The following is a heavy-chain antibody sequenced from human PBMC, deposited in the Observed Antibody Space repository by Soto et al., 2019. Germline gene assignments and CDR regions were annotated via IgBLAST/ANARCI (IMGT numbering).Heavy chain of an antibody. J-gene: IGHJ4*02. Sequence: GGSLRLSCAASGFTFSSYWMHWVRQTPGKGLVWVSRTNSGSDDSTYYADSVKGRFTISRDNSKNTLYLQMNSLRAEDTAVYYCAKRSSSSAFDYWGQGTLVTVSP. CDR1: GFTFSSYW. CDR2: NSGSDDST. D-gene: IGHD6-6*01. CDR3: AKRSSSSAFDY. V-gene: IGHV3-23*01.